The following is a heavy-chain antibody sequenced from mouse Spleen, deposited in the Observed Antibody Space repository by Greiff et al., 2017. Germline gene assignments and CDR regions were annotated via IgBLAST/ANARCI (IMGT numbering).Heavy chain of an antibody. D-gene: IGHD1-1*01. CDR3: ARENGNGYYYAMDY. Sequence: EVQGVESGGGLVKPGGSLKLSCAASGFTFSSYAMSWVRQTPEKRLEWVATISDGGSYTYYPDNVKGRFTISRDNAKNNLYLQMSHLKSEDTAMYYCARENGNGYYYAMDYWGQGTSVTVSS. CDR2: ISDGGSYT. CDR1: GFTFSSYA. V-gene: IGHV5-4*01. J-gene: IGHJ4*01.